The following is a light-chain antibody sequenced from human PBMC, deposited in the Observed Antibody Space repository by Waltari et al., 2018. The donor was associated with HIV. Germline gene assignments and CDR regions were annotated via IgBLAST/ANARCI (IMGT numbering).Light chain of an antibody. J-gene: IGKJ4*01. CDR2: WAS. CDR1: QSVLYSSNNKNN. V-gene: IGKV4-1*01. CDR3: QQYYSTPLT. Sequence: DIVMTQSPDSLAVSLGERATINCKSSQSVLYSSNNKNNLAWYQQKPGQPPELLIYWASTRESGVPDRFSGSGSATDFTLTISSLQAEDVAVYYCQQYYSTPLTFGGGTQLEIK.